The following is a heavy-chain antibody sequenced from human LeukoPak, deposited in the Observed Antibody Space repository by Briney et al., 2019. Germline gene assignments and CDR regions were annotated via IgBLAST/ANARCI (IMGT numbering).Heavy chain of an antibody. CDR1: GYTFTGYY. D-gene: IGHD2-21*02. CDR3: ASDSHIVVVTAIHRYFQH. CDR2: INPNSGGT. J-gene: IGHJ1*01. Sequence: ASVKVSCKASGYTFTGYYMHWLRQAAGQGLEWMGRINPNSGGTNYVRRFQGRVTMNRDTTISTAHMELSRLRSDDTAVCYCASDSHIVVVTAIHRYFQHWGQGTLVTVSS. V-gene: IGHV1-2*06.